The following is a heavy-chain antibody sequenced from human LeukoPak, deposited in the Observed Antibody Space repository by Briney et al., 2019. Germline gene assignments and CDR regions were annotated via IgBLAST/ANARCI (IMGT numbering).Heavy chain of an antibody. CDR1: GYSVSRGYY. CDR3: ARAGWIITSGIDY. J-gene: IGHJ4*02. Sequence: SETLSLTCGVSGYSVSRGYYWAWIRQPPEKGLEWIGTIYHIGSTYYNPSLESRVTISVDTSKNEFSLNLNSVTAADTAVYYCARAGWIITSGIDYWGQGALVTVSS. CDR2: IYHIGST. V-gene: IGHV4-38-2*01. D-gene: IGHD1-20*01.